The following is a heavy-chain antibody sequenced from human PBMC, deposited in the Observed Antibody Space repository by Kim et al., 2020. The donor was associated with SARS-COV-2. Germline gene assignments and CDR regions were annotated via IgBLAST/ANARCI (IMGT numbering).Heavy chain of an antibody. CDR1: GFTFSSYS. D-gene: IGHD1-26*01. Sequence: GGSLRLSCSASGFTFSSYSMHWVRQAPGKGLEWVSYISSSSSTIYYADSVKGRFTISRDNAKNSLYLQMNSLRDEDTAVYYCARDFPHSPREVWFDPWGQGTLVTVSS. V-gene: IGHV3-48*02. J-gene: IGHJ5*02. CDR2: ISSSSSTI. CDR3: ARDFPHSPREVWFDP.